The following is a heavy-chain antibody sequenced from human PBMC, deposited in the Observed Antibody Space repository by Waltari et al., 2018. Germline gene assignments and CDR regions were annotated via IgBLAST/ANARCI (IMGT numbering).Heavy chain of an antibody. CDR3: ARKAGSGYPYGPFYYDN. V-gene: IGHV3-74*01. CDR2: INVDGGYI. J-gene: IGHJ4*02. Sequence: EVHLAESGGGVVQPGGSLRLSCKGSGCRFGGYWMPWVRTAPGKGLEWVSRINVDGGYISYGDSVKGRFTISRDNAKNTVFLQLNSLRADDTAVYFCARKAGSGYPYGPFYYDNWGQGTLVTVSS. D-gene: IGHD5-12*01. CDR1: GCRFGGYW.